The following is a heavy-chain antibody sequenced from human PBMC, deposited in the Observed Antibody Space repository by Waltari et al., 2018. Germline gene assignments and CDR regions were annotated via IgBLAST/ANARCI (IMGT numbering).Heavy chain of an antibody. J-gene: IGHJ4*02. D-gene: IGHD2-2*02. Sequence: HVQLVESGGGVVQPGRSLRLSCATSGFTFSSYVIHWFRRAPGKGVEGVTVISYDGGEEFYADSVKGRFTIARDNSKDTVFLQMNSLRAEDTAVYYCAGGSAHCSGSNCYRPLFDYWGQGTLVTVSS. CDR3: AGGSAHCSGSNCYRPLFDY. V-gene: IGHV3-30*01. CDR2: ISYDGGEE. CDR1: GFTFSSYV.